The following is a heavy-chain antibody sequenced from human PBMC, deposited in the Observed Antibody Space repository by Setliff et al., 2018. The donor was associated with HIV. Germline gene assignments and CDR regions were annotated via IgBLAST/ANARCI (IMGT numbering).Heavy chain of an antibody. CDR2: IYTNGYT. CDR1: GGSISSDKYY. J-gene: IGHJ3*02. CDR3: ARAPPGIQNDAFDI. Sequence: SETLSLTCTVSGGSISSDKYYWTWIRQSAGKGLEWIGHIYTNGYTNYNPSLKSRVTISFDTSQNQFSLKLSSVTAADTAVFYCARAPPGIQNDAFDIWGQGAMVTVSS. V-gene: IGHV4-61*09.